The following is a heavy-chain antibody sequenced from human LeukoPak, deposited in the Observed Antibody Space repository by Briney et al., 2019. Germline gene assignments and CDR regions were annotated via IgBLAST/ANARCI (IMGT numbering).Heavy chain of an antibody. CDR1: GGSISSHY. CDR3: ARGGHDLEWLPHPFDY. CDR2: IYYSGST. V-gene: IGHV4-59*11. Sequence: SETLSLTCTVSGGSISSHYWSWIRQAPGKGLEWIGYIYYSGSTNYNPSLKSRVTISVDTSKNQFSLKLSSVTAADTAVYYCARGGHDLEWLPHPFDYWGQGTLVTVSS. J-gene: IGHJ4*02. D-gene: IGHD3-3*01.